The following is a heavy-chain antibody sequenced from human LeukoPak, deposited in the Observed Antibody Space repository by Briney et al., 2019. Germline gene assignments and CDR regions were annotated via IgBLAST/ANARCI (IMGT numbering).Heavy chain of an antibody. V-gene: IGHV4-39*01. CDR2: IYYSGST. D-gene: IGHD3-3*01. J-gene: IGHJ5*02. Sequence: PSETLSLTCTVSGGSISSSSYYWGWIRQPPGKGLEWIGSIYYSGSTYYNPSLKSRVTISVDTSKNQFSLKLSSVTAADTAVYYCARHEWFWFDPWGQGTLVTVSS. CDR3: ARHEWFWFDP. CDR1: GGSISSSSYY.